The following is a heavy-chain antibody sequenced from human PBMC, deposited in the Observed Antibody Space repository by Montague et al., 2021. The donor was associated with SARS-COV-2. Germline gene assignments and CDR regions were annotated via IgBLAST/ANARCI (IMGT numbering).Heavy chain of an antibody. D-gene: IGHD6-19*01. J-gene: IGHJ3*01. CDR1: GDSVNTNQ. CDR3: ARLIGSGWTGAFDF. V-gene: IGHV4-59*02. Sequence: SETLSLTCVVSGDSVNTNQWTWVRQPPGKGLEWIGHVFYTGSTKYNPSLESRVTISIDTSKNQFALRLNSVSAADTAIYYCARLIGSGWTGAFDFWGQGTMDTVSS. CDR2: VFYTGST.